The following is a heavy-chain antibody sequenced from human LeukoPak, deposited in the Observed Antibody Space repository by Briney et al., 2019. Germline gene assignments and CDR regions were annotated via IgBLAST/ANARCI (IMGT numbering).Heavy chain of an antibody. CDR3: ARSQFRWFGETY. D-gene: IGHD3-10*01. J-gene: IGHJ4*02. CDR2: ISSSGNII. Sequence: PSGTLTLSCAASGFTFSRNIMNRLRQAPGKGLEWFSSISSSGNIIYYADSVRGRFTISRDNTKNTLYLQMNSLRVEDTAVYYCARSQFRWFGETYWGQGTLVTVSS. CDR1: GFTFSRNI. V-gene: IGHV3-21*01.